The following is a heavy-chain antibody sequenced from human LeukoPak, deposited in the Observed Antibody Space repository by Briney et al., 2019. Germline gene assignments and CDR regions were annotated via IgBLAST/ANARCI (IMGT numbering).Heavy chain of an antibody. J-gene: IGHJ4*02. D-gene: IGHD3-22*01. Sequence: ASVKVSCKASGYTFTGYYMHWVRQAPGQGLEWMGWINPNSGGTNYAQKFQGWVTMTRDTSISTAYMELSRLRSDDTAVYYCARESRDDSSGYYRVFFDYWGQGTLVTVSS. CDR3: ARESRDDSSGYYRVFFDY. V-gene: IGHV1-2*04. CDR1: GYTFTGYY. CDR2: INPNSGGT.